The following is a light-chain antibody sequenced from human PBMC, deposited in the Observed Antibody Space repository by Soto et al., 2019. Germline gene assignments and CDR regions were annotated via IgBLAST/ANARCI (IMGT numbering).Light chain of an antibody. CDR1: NNDVGGYNY. Sequence: QSALTQPASVSGSPGQSITISCTGTNNDVGGYNYVSWYQQHPDKAPKLIIYEVSNRPSGVSNRFSGSKSANTASLTISGLQAEDEGDYFCSSYGSTTTRYVFGTGTKVTVL. CDR2: EVS. CDR3: SSYGSTTTRYV. V-gene: IGLV2-14*01. J-gene: IGLJ1*01.